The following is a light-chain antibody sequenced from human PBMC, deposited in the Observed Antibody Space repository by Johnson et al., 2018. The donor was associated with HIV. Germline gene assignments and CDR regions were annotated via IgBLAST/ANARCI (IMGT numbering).Light chain of an antibody. CDR3: GTWDSSLSAFYV. Sequence: QSVLTQPPSVSAAPGQRVNISCSGHSSNIENYFVSWYQQLPGTAPKLLIYDNNKRPPGIPDRFSGSKSGTSSTLGITGLQTGDEADYYCGTWDSSLSAFYVFGTGTKVTVL. J-gene: IGLJ1*01. CDR1: SSNIENYF. CDR2: DNN. V-gene: IGLV1-51*01.